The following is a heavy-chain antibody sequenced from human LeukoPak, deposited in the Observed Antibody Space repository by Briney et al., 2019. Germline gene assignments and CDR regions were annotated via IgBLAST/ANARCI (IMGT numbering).Heavy chain of an antibody. V-gene: IGHV4-59*01. D-gene: IGHD1-26*01. CDR2: IYYSGST. J-gene: IGHJ4*02. Sequence: SETLSLTCTVSGGSISSYYWSWIRQPPGKGLEWIGYIYYSGSTNYNPSLKSRVTISVDTSKSQFSLKLSSVTAADTAVYYCARGSRLLSPIDYWGQGTLVTVSS. CDR1: GGSISSYY. CDR3: ARGSRLLSPIDY.